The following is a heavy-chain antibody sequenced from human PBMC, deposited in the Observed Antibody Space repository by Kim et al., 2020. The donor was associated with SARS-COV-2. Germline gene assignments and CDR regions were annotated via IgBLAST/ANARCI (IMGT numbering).Heavy chain of an antibody. CDR2: IYYSGST. Sequence: SETLSLTCTVSGGSISSYYWSWIRQPPGKGLEWIGYIYYSGSTNYNPSLKSRVTISVDTSKNQFSLKLSSVTAADTAVYYCARQGYYYYYGMDVWGQGTTVTVSS. J-gene: IGHJ6*02. CDR3: ARQGYYYYYGMDV. CDR1: GGSISSYY. V-gene: IGHV4-59*13.